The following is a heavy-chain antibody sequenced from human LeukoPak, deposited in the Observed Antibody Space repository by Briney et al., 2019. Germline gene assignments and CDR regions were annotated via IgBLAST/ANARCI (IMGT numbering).Heavy chain of an antibody. V-gene: IGHV3-21*01. CDR2: ISSSSSYI. CDR1: GFTFSSYS. J-gene: IGHJ4*02. Sequence: GRSLRLSCAASGFTFSSYSMNWVRQAPGKGLEWASSISSSSSYIYYADSVKGRFTISRDNAKNSLYLQMNSLRAEDTAVYYCARDLGSSSFIGYWGQGTLVTVSS. D-gene: IGHD6-13*01. CDR3: ARDLGSSSFIGY.